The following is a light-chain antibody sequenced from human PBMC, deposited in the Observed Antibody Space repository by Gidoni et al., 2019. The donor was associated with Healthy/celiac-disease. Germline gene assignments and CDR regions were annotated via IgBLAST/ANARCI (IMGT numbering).Light chain of an antibody. Sequence: SYVLTQPPSVSVAPGKTARITCGGNNIGSKSVHWYQQKPGQAPVLVSYYDSDRPSGIPERFSGSNSGNTATLTISRVEAGDEADYYCQVWDSSSDHPYVFGTGTKVTVL. CDR1: NIGSKS. CDR2: YDS. V-gene: IGLV3-21*04. J-gene: IGLJ1*01. CDR3: QVWDSSSDHPYV.